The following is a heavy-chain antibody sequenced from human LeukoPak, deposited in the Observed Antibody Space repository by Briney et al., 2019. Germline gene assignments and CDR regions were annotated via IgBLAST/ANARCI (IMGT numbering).Heavy chain of an antibody. V-gene: IGHV3-23*01. CDR3: AKRTSGSSWYSSDS. Sequence: GGSLRLSCAASGFAFSSFAMNWVRQAPGKGLEWVSTMSGDATSTYYADSVKGRFTISRDNSKTTLFLQMNSLRAEDTAVYYCAKRTSGSSWYSSDSWGQGTLVTVSS. J-gene: IGHJ4*02. D-gene: IGHD6-13*01. CDR2: MSGDATST. CDR1: GFAFSSFA.